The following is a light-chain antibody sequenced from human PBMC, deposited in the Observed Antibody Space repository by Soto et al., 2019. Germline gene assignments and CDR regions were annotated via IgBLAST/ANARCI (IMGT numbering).Light chain of an antibody. CDR1: SSDVGGYNY. CDR2: DVT. V-gene: IGLV2-14*03. J-gene: IGLJ2*01. Sequence: QSALTQPASVSGSPGQSITISCTGTSSDVGGYNYVSRYQQHPGKAPKLMIYDVTDRPSGVSNRFSGSKSGNTASLSISGLQPEDEADYYCSSYTANNTRVFGGGTKLTVL. CDR3: SSYTANNTRV.